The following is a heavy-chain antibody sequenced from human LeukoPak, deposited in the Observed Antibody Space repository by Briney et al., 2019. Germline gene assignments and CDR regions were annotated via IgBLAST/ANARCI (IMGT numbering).Heavy chain of an antibody. CDR2: INHSGST. CDR1: GGSFSGYY. Sequence: SETLSLTCAVYGGSFSGYYWSWMRQPPGKGLEGIGEINHSGSTNYNPSLKSRVTISVDTSKNQFSLKLSSVTAADTAVYYCARRGPYSSGWYLNYNWFDPWGQGTLVTVSS. V-gene: IGHV4-34*01. D-gene: IGHD6-19*01. CDR3: ARRGPYSSGWYLNYNWFDP. J-gene: IGHJ5*02.